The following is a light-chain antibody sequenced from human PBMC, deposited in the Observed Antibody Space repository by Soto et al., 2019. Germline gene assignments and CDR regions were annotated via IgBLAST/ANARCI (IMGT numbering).Light chain of an antibody. CDR1: QSISTW. V-gene: IGKV1-5*01. CDR2: DAS. Sequence: DIQITQSPSTLSASVGDRVTLTCGASQSISTWLAWYKQKPGKAPKLMSYDASILESGVPSRFRGSGSGTEFTLTISSLQPGDFETYYCQHYNSYPWTFGQGTKVDIK. CDR3: QHYNSYPWT. J-gene: IGKJ1*01.